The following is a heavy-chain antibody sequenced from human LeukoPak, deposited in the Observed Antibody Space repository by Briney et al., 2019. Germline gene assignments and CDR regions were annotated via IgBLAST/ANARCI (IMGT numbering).Heavy chain of an antibody. CDR3: ARGFESSSITVVRGARGGDAFDI. Sequence: SETLSLTCSVSGGSISSDYWSWIRQPPGKGLEWIGYIYHSGSTYYNPSLKSRVTISVDRSKNQFSLKLSSVTAADTAVYYCARGFESSSITVVRGARGGDAFDIWGQGTMVTVSS. CDR2: IYHSGST. V-gene: IGHV4-30-2*01. CDR1: GGSISSDY. D-gene: IGHD3-10*01. J-gene: IGHJ3*02.